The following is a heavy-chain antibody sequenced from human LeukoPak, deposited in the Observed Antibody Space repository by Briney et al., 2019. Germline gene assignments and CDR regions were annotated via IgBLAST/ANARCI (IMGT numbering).Heavy chain of an antibody. CDR1: GFTFSTYE. J-gene: IGHJ3*02. D-gene: IGHD2-21*01. V-gene: IGHV3-48*03. Sequence: GGSLRLSCSAPGFTFSTYEMSWVRQAPGKGLEWVSYITSSGSDTHYADSVRGRFTISRVNTKNSLYLQMKRLRAEDTAVYYCAREVVVAPDALDIWGQGTKVTVAS. CDR2: ITSSGSDT. CDR3: AREVVVAPDALDI.